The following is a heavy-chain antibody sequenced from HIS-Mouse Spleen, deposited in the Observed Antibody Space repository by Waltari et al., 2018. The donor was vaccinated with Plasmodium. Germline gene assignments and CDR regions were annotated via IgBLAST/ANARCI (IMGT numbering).Heavy chain of an antibody. CDR1: GFTVSSNY. V-gene: IGHV3-66*01. CDR2: SESGGST. Sequence: EVQLVESGGGLVQTGGSLRLSCAASGFTVSSNYLSWVRQAQGKGPEWFSVSESGGSTYYADSGKGRFTISRDNSKNTLYLQMNSRRAEDTAVYYCATPRVGGSYFDYWGQGTLVTVSS. J-gene: IGHJ4*02. CDR3: ATPRVGGSYFDY. D-gene: IGHD1-26*01.